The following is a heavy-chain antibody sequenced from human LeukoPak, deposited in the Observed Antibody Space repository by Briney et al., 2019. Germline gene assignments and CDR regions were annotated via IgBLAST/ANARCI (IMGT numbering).Heavy chain of an antibody. J-gene: IGHJ4*02. V-gene: IGHV1-2*02. D-gene: IGHD1-14*01. CDR2: INPNSGGT. CDR3: ARFLWRAGGFDY. Sequence: ASVKVSCKASGYTFTGYYMHWVRQAPGQGLEWMGWINPNSGGTNYAQKFQGRVTMTRDTSISTAYMELNRLRSDDTAVYYCARFLWRAGGFDYWGQGTLVTVSS. CDR1: GYTFTGYY.